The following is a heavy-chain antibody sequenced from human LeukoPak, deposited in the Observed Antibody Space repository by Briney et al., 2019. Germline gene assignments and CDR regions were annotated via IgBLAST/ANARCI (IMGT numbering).Heavy chain of an antibody. CDR1: GFTFSSYW. CDR2: IKSDGST. CDR3: ARAPSEIGGYYPEYFRH. V-gene: IGHV3-74*01. D-gene: IGHD3-22*01. J-gene: IGHJ1*01. Sequence: GGSLRLSCAASGFTFSSYWMHWVRQAPGKGLVWASRIKSDGSTNYADPVKGRFTISRDNAKNTLSLQMNSLRAEDTGVYYCARAPSEIGGYYPEYFRHWGQGTLVTVSS.